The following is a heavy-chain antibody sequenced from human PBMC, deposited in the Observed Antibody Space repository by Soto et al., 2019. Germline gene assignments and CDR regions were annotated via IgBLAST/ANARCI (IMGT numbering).Heavy chain of an antibody. V-gene: IGHV4-61*05. Sequence: SETLSLTCAVSGYSISSSSYYWGWIRQPPGKGLEWIGYIYYSGSTNYNPSLKSRVTISVDTSKNQFSLKLSSVTAADTAVYYCANYPTTVTSDYWGQGTLVTVSS. J-gene: IGHJ4*02. CDR1: GYSISSSSYY. CDR2: IYYSGST. D-gene: IGHD4-17*01. CDR3: ANYPTTVTSDY.